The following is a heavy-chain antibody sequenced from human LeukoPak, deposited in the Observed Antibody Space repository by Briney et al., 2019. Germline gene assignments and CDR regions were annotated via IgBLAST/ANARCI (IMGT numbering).Heavy chain of an antibody. J-gene: IGHJ4*02. V-gene: IGHV4-39*01. Sequence: SETLSLTCTVSGGSISSSSYYWGWIRQPPGKGLEWIGSIYYSGSTYYNPSPKSRVTISVDTSKNQFSLKLSSVTAADTAVYYCANVDIVATGEYYFDYWGQGTLVTVSS. CDR3: ANVDIVATGEYYFDY. CDR1: GGSISSSSYY. CDR2: IYYSGST. D-gene: IGHD5-12*01.